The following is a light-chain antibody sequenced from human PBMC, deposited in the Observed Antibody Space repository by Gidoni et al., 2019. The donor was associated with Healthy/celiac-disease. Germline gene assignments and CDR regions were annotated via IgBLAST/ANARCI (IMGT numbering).Light chain of an antibody. Sequence: IQLTQSPSSLSASVGDRVTITCRASQSISSYLNWYQQKPGKAPKLLIYAASSLQSGVPSRFSGSGSGTDFTLTISRLQPEDFATYYCQQSYSTPFGQGTKVDIK. CDR3: QQSYSTP. CDR2: AAS. CDR1: QSISSY. V-gene: IGKV1-39*01. J-gene: IGKJ1*01.